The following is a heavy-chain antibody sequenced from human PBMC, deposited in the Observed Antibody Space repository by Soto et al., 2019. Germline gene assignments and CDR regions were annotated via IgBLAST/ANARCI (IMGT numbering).Heavy chain of an antibody. J-gene: IGHJ4*02. D-gene: IGHD1-1*01. Sequence: QVHLVQSGAEVKKPGASVKVSCKGSGYDFTTYGITCVRQAPGQVLEWMAWISAHNGNTDYAQKLQGRVTVTRDTSTSTAYMELRSLRSDDTAVYYCARGRYGDYWAQGPLVTVSS. V-gene: IGHV1-18*01. CDR3: ARGRYGDY. CDR2: ISAHNGNT. CDR1: GYDFTTYG.